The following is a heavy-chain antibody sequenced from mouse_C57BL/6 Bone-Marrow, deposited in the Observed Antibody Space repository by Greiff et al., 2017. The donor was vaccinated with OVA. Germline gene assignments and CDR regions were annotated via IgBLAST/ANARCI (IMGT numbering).Heavy chain of an antibody. CDR2: IHPNSGST. J-gene: IGHJ3*01. V-gene: IGHV1-64*01. D-gene: IGHD2-10*02. CDR1: GYTFTSYW. CDR3: ARGKGYGNYVY. Sequence: QVQLKQPGAELVKPGASVKLSCKASGYTFTSYWMHWVKQRPGQGLEWIGMIHPNSGSTNYNEKFKSKATLTVDKSSSTAYMQLSSLTSEDSAVYYCARGKGYGNYVYWGQGTLVTVSA.